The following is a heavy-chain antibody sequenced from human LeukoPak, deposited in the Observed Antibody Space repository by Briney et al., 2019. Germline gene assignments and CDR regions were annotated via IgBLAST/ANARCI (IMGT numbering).Heavy chain of an antibody. J-gene: IGHJ6*03. D-gene: IGHD3-10*01. Sequence: PGGSLRLSCAASGFTYSNYWMHWVRQVPGKGLVCVSRINIDGTSTSYADSVKGRFTISRDNAKNALYLQMNSLRAEDTAVYYCARDQGYYGSGIAPNYYYMDVWGKGTTVTISS. CDR1: GFTYSNYW. CDR2: INIDGTST. CDR3: ARDQGYYGSGIAPNYYYMDV. V-gene: IGHV3-74*01.